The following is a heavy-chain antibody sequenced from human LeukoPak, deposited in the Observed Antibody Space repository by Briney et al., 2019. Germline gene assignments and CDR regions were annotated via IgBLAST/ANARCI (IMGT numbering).Heavy chain of an antibody. J-gene: IGHJ4*02. Sequence: SETLSLTCTVSGGSISSYYWSWIRQPPGKGLEWIGYIYYSGSTNYNPSLKSRVTISVDTSKNQFSLKLSSVTAAVTAVYYCARWNMKTYYYGSGYHNWGQGTLVTVSS. D-gene: IGHD3-10*01. V-gene: IGHV4-59*01. CDR2: IYYSGST. CDR3: ARWNMKTYYYGSGYHN. CDR1: GGSISSYY.